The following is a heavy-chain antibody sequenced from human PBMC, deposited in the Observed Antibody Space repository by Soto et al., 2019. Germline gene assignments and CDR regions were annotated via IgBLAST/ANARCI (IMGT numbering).Heavy chain of an antibody. CDR2: VSASGRSR. J-gene: IGHJ4*02. V-gene: IGHV3-23*01. CDR3: AKDGNWLDIYYDV. D-gene: IGHD3-16*01. CDR1: GIEFSNYA. Sequence: EVQLLESGGGLVQPGGSLRLSCVGSGIEFSNYAMSWVRQAPGKGLEWVSIVSASGRSRYHADSVKGRFTISRDKSKNTLYPQMSNLRAEEKDEYYWAKDGNWLDIYYDVWGQGTPVTGSS.